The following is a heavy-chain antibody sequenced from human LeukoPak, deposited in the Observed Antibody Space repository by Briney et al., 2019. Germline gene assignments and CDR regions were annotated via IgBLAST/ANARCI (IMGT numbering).Heavy chain of an antibody. CDR2: IKQDGSEK. Sequence: PGGSLRLSCAASGFMFSDYWMSWVRQAPGKGLEWVANIKQDGSEKSSVDSVEGRFTIFRDNAKNSLFLQMNSLRADDTAVYYCAREVYSGSYFDCWGQGTLVAVSS. J-gene: IGHJ4*02. CDR1: GFMFSDYW. D-gene: IGHD5-12*01. V-gene: IGHV3-7*03. CDR3: AREVYSGSYFDC.